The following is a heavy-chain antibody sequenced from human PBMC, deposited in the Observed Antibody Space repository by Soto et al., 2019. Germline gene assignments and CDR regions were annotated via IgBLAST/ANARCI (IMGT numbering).Heavy chain of an antibody. Sequence: GGSLRLSCAASGFTVSSNYMSWVRQAPGKGLEWVSVIYSGGSTYYADSVKGRFTISRDNSKNTLYLQMNSLRAEDTAVYYCARELRYFDWFPRGAFDIWGQGTMVTVSS. CDR2: IYSGGST. CDR3: ARELRYFDWFPRGAFDI. J-gene: IGHJ3*02. V-gene: IGHV3-53*01. D-gene: IGHD3-9*01. CDR1: GFTVSSNY.